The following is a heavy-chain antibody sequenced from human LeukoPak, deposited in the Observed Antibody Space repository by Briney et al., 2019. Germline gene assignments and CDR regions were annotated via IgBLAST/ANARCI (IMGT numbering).Heavy chain of an antibody. J-gene: IGHJ4*02. CDR2: INPNSGGT. CDR3: ARGKNYYDSSSLFGY. CDR1: GYTFTGYY. V-gene: IGHV1-2*02. Sequence: ASVKVSCKASGYTFTGYYMHWVRQAPGQGLEWMGWINPNSGGTNYAQKFQGRVTTTRDTSISTAYMELSRLRSDDTAVYYCARGKNYYDSSSLFGYWGQGTLVTVSS. D-gene: IGHD3-22*01.